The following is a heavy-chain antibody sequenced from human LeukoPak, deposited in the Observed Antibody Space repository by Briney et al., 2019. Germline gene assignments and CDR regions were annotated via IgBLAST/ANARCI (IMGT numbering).Heavy chain of an antibody. J-gene: IGHJ4*02. Sequence: GGSLRLSCAASGFSFRSYGMSWVRPAPRKGLEWVSSVSGSGGRTYYADSMKGRFTISRDSSKNTLYLQMNSLRAEDTAVYYCAKAEDSRSWYTYYDYWGQGTLVTVSS. V-gene: IGHV3-23*01. D-gene: IGHD6-13*01. CDR1: GFSFRSYG. CDR2: VSGSGGRT. CDR3: AKAEDSRSWYTYYDY.